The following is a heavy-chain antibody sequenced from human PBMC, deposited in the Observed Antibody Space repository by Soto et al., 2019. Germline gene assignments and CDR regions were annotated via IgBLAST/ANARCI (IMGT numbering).Heavy chain of an antibody. Sequence: SETLSLTCTVSGGSISSGGYYWSWIRQHPGKGLEWIGSIYYSGSTYYTPSLKSRVTISVDTSKNQFSLKLSSVTAADTAVYYCAREGAARGYYCYGMDVWGQGTTVT. D-gene: IGHD3-16*01. CDR2: IYYSGST. CDR1: GGSISSGGYY. J-gene: IGHJ6*02. V-gene: IGHV4-31*03. CDR3: AREGAARGYYCYGMDV.